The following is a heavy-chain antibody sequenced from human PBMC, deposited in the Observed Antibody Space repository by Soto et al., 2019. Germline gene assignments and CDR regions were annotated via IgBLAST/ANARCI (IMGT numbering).Heavy chain of an antibody. Sequence: ASVKVSCKASGYTFTGYYIQWVRQAPGQGLEWMGWINPNSGGTNYAQKFQGWVTMTRDTSISTAYMELSRLRSDDTAVYYCARDLNDILNGYPNDAFDIWGHGTMVTVSS. CDR1: GYTFTGYY. D-gene: IGHD3-9*01. CDR3: ARDLNDILNGYPNDAFDI. CDR2: INPNSGGT. J-gene: IGHJ3*02. V-gene: IGHV1-2*04.